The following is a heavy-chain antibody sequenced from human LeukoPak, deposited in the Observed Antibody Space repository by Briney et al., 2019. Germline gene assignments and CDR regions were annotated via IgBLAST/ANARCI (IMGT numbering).Heavy chain of an antibody. CDR3: APGISGSYGKNFDY. D-gene: IGHD1-26*01. J-gene: IGHJ4*02. CDR2: VNSDGSRT. Sequence: PGGSLRLSCAASGFTFSTFAMIWVRQPPGKGLVWVSRVNSDGSRTTYADSVKGRFTISRDNSKNTLYLQMNSLRAEDTAVYYCAPGISGSYGKNFDYWGQGTLVTVSS. V-gene: IGHV3-74*03. CDR1: GFTFSTFA.